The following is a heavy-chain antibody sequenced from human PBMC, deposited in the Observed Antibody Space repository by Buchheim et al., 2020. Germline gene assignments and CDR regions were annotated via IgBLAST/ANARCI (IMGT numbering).Heavy chain of an antibody. J-gene: IGHJ6*02. CDR1: GFTFTDYY. V-gene: IGHV3-11*05. CDR3: ARVGEVGYSYGPYYGMDV. Sequence: QVQLVESGGGLVKPGGSLRLSCAASGFTFTDYYMTWVRQAPGKGLEWVSYISSGSGHRRYADSVKGRFTISRDDAKKSLFLQMDSLRADDTAVYYCARVGEVGYSYGPYYGMDVWGQGTT. CDR2: ISSGSGHR. D-gene: IGHD5-18*01.